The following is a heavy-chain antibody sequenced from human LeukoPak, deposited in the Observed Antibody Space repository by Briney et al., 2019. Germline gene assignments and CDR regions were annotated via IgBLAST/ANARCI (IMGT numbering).Heavy chain of an antibody. J-gene: IGHJ3*02. Sequence: ASVKVSCRASGYTLTDYYMHWMRQAPGQGLEWMGCIDPDSGGTKSAQQFQGRVTMTRDTSITTVYMELIRLRSDDTAVYYCAREYYDSSGSKYSFEIWGQGTMVTVSS. V-gene: IGHV1-2*02. CDR1: GYTLTDYY. CDR3: AREYYDSSGSKYSFEI. D-gene: IGHD3-22*01. CDR2: IDPDSGGT.